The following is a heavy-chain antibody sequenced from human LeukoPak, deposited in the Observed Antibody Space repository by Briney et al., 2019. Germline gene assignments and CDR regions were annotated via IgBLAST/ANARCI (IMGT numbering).Heavy chain of an antibody. CDR1: GYRFTSYW. V-gene: IGHV5-10-1*01. Sequence: KGGESLKISCKGSGYRFTSYWISWVRQMPGKGLEWTGRIDPSDSYTNYSPSFQGHVTISADKSISTAYLQWSSLKASDTAMYYCARHEGYCSSTSCYLWFDPWGQGTLVTVSS. D-gene: IGHD2-2*01. J-gene: IGHJ5*02. CDR3: ARHEGYCSSTSCYLWFDP. CDR2: IDPSDSYT.